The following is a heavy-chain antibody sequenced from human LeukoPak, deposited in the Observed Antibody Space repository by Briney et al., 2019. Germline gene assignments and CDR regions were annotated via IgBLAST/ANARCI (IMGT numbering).Heavy chain of an antibody. Sequence: PSETLSLTCSVSSYSINSNYYWGWIRQSPGKGLEWIGSIYHTGSTYYNPSLKSRVTISVDTSKNQFSLKLSSVTAADTAVYYCARGQRRWGYDILTGYYGDYYYYMDVWGKGTTVTVSS. D-gene: IGHD3-9*01. V-gene: IGHV4-38-2*02. CDR2: IYHTGST. CDR1: SYSINSNYY. CDR3: ARGQRRWGYDILTGYYGDYYYYMDV. J-gene: IGHJ6*03.